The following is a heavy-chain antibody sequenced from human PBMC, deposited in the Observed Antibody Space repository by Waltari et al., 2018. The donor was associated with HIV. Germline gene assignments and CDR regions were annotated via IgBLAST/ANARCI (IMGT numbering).Heavy chain of an antibody. CDR1: GYTFTGYY. CDR3: AGGLGGGTIYDY. J-gene: IGHJ4*02. D-gene: IGHD1-1*01. V-gene: IGHV1-2*02. CDR2: FTPNTGGV. Sequence: QVQLVQSGAEVRKPGASVKVSCTTSGYTFTGYYIHWVRQAPGQGLQWMGWFTPNTGGVSCPPSFQVMVSMTRDTSVNMAYMELSSLRSDDTATYFCAGGLGGGTIYDYWGQGTLVTVSS.